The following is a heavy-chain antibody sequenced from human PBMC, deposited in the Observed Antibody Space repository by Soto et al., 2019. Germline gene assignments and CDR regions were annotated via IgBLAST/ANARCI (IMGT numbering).Heavy chain of an antibody. D-gene: IGHD3-22*01. CDR2: VFFSGST. J-gene: IGHJ4*02. Sequence: SETLSLTCSVSGASVGSGSFYWSWIRQPPGKGLEWIGYVFFSGSTNYNPSLKSRVTISIDTSKNQFSLKLISVTAADTAVYYCARVSTYYFDSSGSYTSDYWGQGTLVTVSS. CDR3: ARVSTYYFDSSGSYTSDY. CDR1: GASVGSGSFY. V-gene: IGHV4-61*01.